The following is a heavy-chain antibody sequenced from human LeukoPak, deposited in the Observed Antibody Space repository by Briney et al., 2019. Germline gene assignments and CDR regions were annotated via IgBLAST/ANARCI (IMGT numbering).Heavy chain of an antibody. Sequence: GGSLRLSCGASGFDFSNNGMHWVRQAPGKGLEWVAFIRYDAANQYYADSVKGRFTISRDNSKNTSYLEMDSLRSEDTAIYHCAKDIAVSDSYFDYWGQGTLVTVTS. V-gene: IGHV3-30*02. CDR1: GFDFSNNG. CDR3: AKDIAVSDSYFDY. J-gene: IGHJ4*02. CDR2: IRYDAANQ. D-gene: IGHD6-19*01.